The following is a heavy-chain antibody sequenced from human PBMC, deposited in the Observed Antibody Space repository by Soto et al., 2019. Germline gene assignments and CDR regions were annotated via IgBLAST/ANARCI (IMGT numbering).Heavy chain of an antibody. J-gene: IGHJ5*02. CDR3: ARVASSSWFNWFDP. Sequence: QVQLQESGPGLVKPSQTLSLTCTVSGGSISSGGYYWSWIRQHPGKGLEWIGYIYYSGSTYYNPSLKSRVTISVDTSKNQFSLKLSSVTAADTAVYYCARVASSSWFNWFDPWGQGTLVTVSS. CDR1: GGSISSGGYY. V-gene: IGHV4-31*03. D-gene: IGHD6-13*01. CDR2: IYYSGST.